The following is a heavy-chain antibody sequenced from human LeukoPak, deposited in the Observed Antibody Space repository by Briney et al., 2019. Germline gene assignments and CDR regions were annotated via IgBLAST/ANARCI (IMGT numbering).Heavy chain of an antibody. CDR3: AKDDYYDSSGYPDY. Sequence: GGSLRPSCAASGFAFSSYAMSWVRQAPGKGLEWVSAISGSGGSTYYADSVKGRFTISRDNSKNTLYLQMNSLRAEDTAVYYCAKDDYYDSSGYPDYWGQGTLVTVSS. D-gene: IGHD3-22*01. CDR1: GFAFSSYA. J-gene: IGHJ4*02. CDR2: ISGSGGST. V-gene: IGHV3-23*01.